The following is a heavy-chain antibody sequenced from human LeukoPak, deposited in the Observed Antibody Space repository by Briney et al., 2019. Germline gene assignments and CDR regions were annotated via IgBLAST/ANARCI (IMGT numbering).Heavy chain of an antibody. J-gene: IGHJ4*02. D-gene: IGHD6-19*01. CDR3: ARVELGSSGSFFDY. V-gene: IGHV4-4*02. CDR2: IYHSGST. CDR1: GGSISSSNW. Sequence: SETLSLTCAVSGGSISSSNWWSWVRQPPGKGLEWIGEIYHSGSTNYNPSLKSRITISLDKSKNQFSLNLSSVTAADTAVYYCARVELGSSGSFFDYWGQGTLVTVSS.